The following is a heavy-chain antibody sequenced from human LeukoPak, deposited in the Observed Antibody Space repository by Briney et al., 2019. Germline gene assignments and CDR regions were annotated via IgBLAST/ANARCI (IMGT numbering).Heavy chain of an antibody. Sequence: GGSLRLSCAASGFTFSSYEMNWVRQAPGKGLEWVSYISSSGSTIYYADSVKGRFTISRDNAENSLYLRMNSLRAGDTALYYCAGGADNFWSSYAFDYWGQGALVTVSS. CDR3: AGGADNFWSSYAFDY. CDR1: GFTFSSYE. D-gene: IGHD3-3*01. V-gene: IGHV3-48*03. CDR2: ISSSGSTI. J-gene: IGHJ4*02.